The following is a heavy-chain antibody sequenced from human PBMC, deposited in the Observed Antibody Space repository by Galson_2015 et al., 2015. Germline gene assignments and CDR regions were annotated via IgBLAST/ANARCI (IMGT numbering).Heavy chain of an antibody. CDR2: RHYSGST. CDR3: ARYYDASGLASFDF. D-gene: IGHD3-22*01. Sequence: ETLSLTCAVSGGSISSGPGYYWAWIRQPPGKGLEWIGSRHYSGSTHYSPSLKNRVTISGDTSTNQFSLKLSSVTAADTAMYFCARYYDASGLASFDFWGQGTMATVSS. CDR1: GGSISSGPGYY. J-gene: IGHJ3*01. V-gene: IGHV4-39*01.